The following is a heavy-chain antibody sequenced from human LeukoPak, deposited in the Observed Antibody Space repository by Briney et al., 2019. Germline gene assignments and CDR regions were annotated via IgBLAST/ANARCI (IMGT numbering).Heavy chain of an antibody. J-gene: IGHJ4*02. D-gene: IGHD3-22*01. Sequence: ASVKVSCKASGYTFTNYTVNWVRQAPGQGLEYMGWIDTNTGNPTYAQGFTGRFVFSLDTSVTTTYLQINSLKAADTAVYYCTGGNDTTGYFTYWGQGTLVTVSS. CDR2: IDTNTGNP. V-gene: IGHV7-4-1*02. CDR1: GYTFTNYT. CDR3: TGGNDTTGYFTY.